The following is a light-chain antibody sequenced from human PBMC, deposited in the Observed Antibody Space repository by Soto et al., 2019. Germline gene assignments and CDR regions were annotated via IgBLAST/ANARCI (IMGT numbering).Light chain of an antibody. Sequence: DIVLTQSPATLSLSPGQGATLSCRASQSVGSYLAWYQQRPGQAPRLLIYDASNRATGIPARFSGSGSETDFSLTISSLEPEDSAIYYCQQRSSWPLTFGGGTKVEIE. V-gene: IGKV3-11*01. CDR1: QSVGSY. CDR3: QQRSSWPLT. CDR2: DAS. J-gene: IGKJ4*01.